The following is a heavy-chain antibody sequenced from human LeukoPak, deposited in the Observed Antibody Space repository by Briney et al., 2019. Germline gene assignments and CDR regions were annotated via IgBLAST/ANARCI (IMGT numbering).Heavy chain of an antibody. CDR3: ARDGGDGAYYYYMDV. D-gene: IGHD2-21*02. CDR2: INHSGST. Sequence: SETLSLTCAVYGGSFSGYYWSWIRQPPGKGLEWIGEINHSGSTNYNPSLKSRVTISVDTSKNQFSLKLSSVTAADTAVYYCARDGGDGAYYYYMDVWGKGTTVTISS. V-gene: IGHV4-34*01. J-gene: IGHJ6*03. CDR1: GGSFSGYY.